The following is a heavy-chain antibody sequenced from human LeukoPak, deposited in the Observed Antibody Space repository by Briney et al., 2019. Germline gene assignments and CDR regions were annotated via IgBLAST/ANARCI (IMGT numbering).Heavy chain of an antibody. Sequence: GGSLRLSCVASGFTVNSYCMNWVRQAPGKGLEWISYISPTSGTIFYADSVKGRFTISRDNARNSLYLQMSNLRAEDTAVYFCARGGGLDVWGQGAAVTVSS. J-gene: IGHJ6*02. CDR2: ISPTSGTI. CDR1: GFTVNSYC. D-gene: IGHD3-16*01. CDR3: ARGGGLDV. V-gene: IGHV3-48*01.